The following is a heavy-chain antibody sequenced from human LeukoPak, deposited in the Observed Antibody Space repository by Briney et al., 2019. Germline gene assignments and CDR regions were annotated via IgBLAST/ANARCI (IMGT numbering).Heavy chain of an antibody. CDR2: ISAYNGHT. Sequence: GASVKVSCKTSGYTFTNYGVSWVRQAPGQGLEWMGWISAYNGHTIYAQNLQGRVTMTTDTSTSTAYMEVRSLRSDDTAVYYCARGFPPRKNYDNNGYYSYYFDYWGQGTLVTVSS. CDR3: ARGFPPRKNYDNNGYYSYYFDY. V-gene: IGHV1-18*01. D-gene: IGHD3-22*01. J-gene: IGHJ4*02. CDR1: GYTFTNYG.